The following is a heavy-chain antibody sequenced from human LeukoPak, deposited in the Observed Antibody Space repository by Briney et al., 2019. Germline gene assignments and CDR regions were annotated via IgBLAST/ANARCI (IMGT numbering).Heavy chain of an antibody. CDR2: ISYDGSNK. CDR3: ATLTPLFDY. Sequence: GGSLRLSCAASGFTFSSYGMHWVRQAPGKGLEWVAVISYDGSNKYYAGSVKGRFTISRDNSKNTLYLQMNSLRAEDTAVYYCATLTPLFDYWGQGTLVTVSS. V-gene: IGHV3-30*03. CDR1: GFTFSSYG. J-gene: IGHJ4*02.